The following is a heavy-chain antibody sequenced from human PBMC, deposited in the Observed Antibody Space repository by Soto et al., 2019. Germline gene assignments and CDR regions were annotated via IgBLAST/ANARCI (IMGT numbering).Heavy chain of an antibody. V-gene: IGHV4-31*03. CDR2: IYYSGST. CDR3: ARLRSGGYYTPEYFHH. Sequence: SETLSLTCTVSGGSISSGGYYWSWIRQHPGKGLEWIGYIYYSGSTYYNPSLKSRVTISVDTSKNQFSLKLSSVTAADTAVYYCARLRSGGYYTPEYFHHWGQGTLVTVSS. D-gene: IGHD1-26*01. CDR1: GGSISSGGYY. J-gene: IGHJ1*01.